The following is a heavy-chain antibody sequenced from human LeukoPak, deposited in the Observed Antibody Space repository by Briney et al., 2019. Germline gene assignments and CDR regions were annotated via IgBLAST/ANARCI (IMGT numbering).Heavy chain of an antibody. CDR2: INWNGGST. Sequence: GGSLRLSCAASGFTFDDYGMSWVRQAPGKGLEWVSGINWNGGSTGYADSVKGRFTISRDNAKNSLYLQMNSLRAEDTAVYYCAKVGTAAMYYFDYWGQGTLVTVSS. CDR1: GFTFDDYG. J-gene: IGHJ4*02. D-gene: IGHD2-2*01. V-gene: IGHV3-20*04. CDR3: AKVGTAAMYYFDY.